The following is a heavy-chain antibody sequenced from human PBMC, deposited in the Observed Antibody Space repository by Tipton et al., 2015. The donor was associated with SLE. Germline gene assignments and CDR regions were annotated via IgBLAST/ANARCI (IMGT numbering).Heavy chain of an antibody. D-gene: IGHD6-6*01. CDR2: INHSGST. V-gene: IGHV4-34*01. CDR1: GGSFSGYY. J-gene: IGHJ4*02. CDR3: ARGRGSSSSGHY. Sequence: TLSLTCAVYGGSFSGYYWSWIRQPPGKGPEWIGEINHSGSTNYNPSLKSRVTISVDTSKNQFSLKLSSVTAADTAVYYCARGRGSSSSGHYWGQGTLVTVSS.